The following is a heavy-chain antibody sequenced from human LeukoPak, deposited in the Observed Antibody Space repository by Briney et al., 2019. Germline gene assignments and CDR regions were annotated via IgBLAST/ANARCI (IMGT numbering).Heavy chain of an antibody. V-gene: IGHV4-30-4*07. J-gene: IGHJ4*02. Sequence: PSETLSLTCAVSGGSISSGGYSWSWIRQPPGKGREWIGYIYYSGSTYYNPSLKSRVTISVDTSKNQFSLKLSSVTAADTAVYYCARGDYYDSSGYFSYFDYWGQGTLVTVSS. CDR2: IYYSGST. CDR1: GGSISSGGYS. CDR3: ARGDYYDSSGYFSYFDY. D-gene: IGHD3-22*01.